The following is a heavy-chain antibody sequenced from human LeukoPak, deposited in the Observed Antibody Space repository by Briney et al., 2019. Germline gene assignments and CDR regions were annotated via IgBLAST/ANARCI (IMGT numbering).Heavy chain of an antibody. Sequence: SQTLSLTCTVSGGSFNSGNYYWSWIRQPAGKGLEWIGRIYISGSTNYNPSLKSRVTISVDTSKNQFSLKLSSVTAADTAVYYCARAGYNYGGYYFDYWGQGTLATVSS. CDR1: GGSFNSGNYY. V-gene: IGHV4-61*02. CDR3: ARAGYNYGGYYFDY. J-gene: IGHJ4*02. D-gene: IGHD5-18*01. CDR2: IYISGST.